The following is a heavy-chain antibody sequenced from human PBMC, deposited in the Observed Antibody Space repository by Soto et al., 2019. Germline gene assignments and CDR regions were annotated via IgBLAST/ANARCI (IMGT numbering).Heavy chain of an antibody. CDR3: ARDRGYPYYYYYGMDV. CDR1: GFTFSSYS. D-gene: IGHD5-12*01. J-gene: IGHJ6*02. Sequence: VQLVESGGGLVQPGGSLRLSCAASGFTFSSYSMNWVRQAPGKGLEWVAVISYDGSNKYYADSVKGRFTISRDNSKNTLYLQMNSLRAEDTAVYYCARDRGYPYYYYYGMDVWGQGTTVTVSS. V-gene: IGHV3-30*03. CDR2: ISYDGSNK.